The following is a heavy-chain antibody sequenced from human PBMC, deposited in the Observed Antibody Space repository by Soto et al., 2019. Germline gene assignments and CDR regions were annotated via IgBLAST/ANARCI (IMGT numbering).Heavy chain of an antibody. D-gene: IGHD3-22*01. V-gene: IGHV1-69*01. CDR3: ARDLDYDIAFDI. CDR2: IIPIFGTA. J-gene: IGHJ3*02. Sequence: QVQLVQSGAEVKKPGSSVKVSCKASGGTFSSYAISWVRQAPGQGLEWMGGIIPIFGTANYAQKIQGRVTITADESTSTAHMELSSLRSEDTAIYYCARDLDYDIAFDIWGQGTMVTVSS. CDR1: GGTFSSYA.